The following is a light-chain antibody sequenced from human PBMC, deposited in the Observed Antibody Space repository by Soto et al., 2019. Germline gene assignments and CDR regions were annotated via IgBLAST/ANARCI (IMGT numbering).Light chain of an antibody. CDR2: LGS. V-gene: IGKV2-28*01. CDR3: MQGLQGPYT. CDR1: QSLLHSNGYNC. Sequence: DVVMTQSPLSLPVTPGEPASISCRSSQSLLHSNGYNCLDWYLQKPGQSPQLLIYLGSNRASGVPDRFSGSGSGTDFTLKISRVEAEDVGVYYCMQGLQGPYTFGQGTKLEIK. J-gene: IGKJ2*01.